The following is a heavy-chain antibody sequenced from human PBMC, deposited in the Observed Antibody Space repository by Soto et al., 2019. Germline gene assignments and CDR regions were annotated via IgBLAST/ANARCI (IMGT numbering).Heavy chain of an antibody. CDR2: IYYSGST. Sequence: SETLSLTCTVSGGSVSSGSYYWGWIRQPPGKGLEWIGSIYYSGSTYYNPSLKSRVTISVDTSKNQFSLKLSSVTAADTAVYYCARRAVSRFFDYWGQGTLVTVSS. CDR3: ARRAVSRFFDY. D-gene: IGHD4-4*01. V-gene: IGHV4-39*01. J-gene: IGHJ4*02. CDR1: GGSVSSGSYY.